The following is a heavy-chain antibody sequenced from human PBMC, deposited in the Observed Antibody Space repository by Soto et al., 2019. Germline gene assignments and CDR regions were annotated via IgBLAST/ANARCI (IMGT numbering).Heavy chain of an antibody. CDR1: GGSISSGGYS. D-gene: IGHD1-7*01. CDR2: IYHSGST. J-gene: IGHJ5*02. V-gene: IGHV4-30-2*01. Sequence: SETLSLTCAVSGGSISSGGYSWSWIRQPPGKGLEWIGYIYHSGSTYYNPSLKSRVTISVDRSKNQFSLKLSSVTAADTAVYYCARGGYNWNSDWFDPWGQGTLVTVSS. CDR3: ARGGYNWNSDWFDP.